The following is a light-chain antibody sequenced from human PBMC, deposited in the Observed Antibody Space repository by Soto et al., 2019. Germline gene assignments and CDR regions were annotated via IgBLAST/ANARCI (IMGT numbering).Light chain of an antibody. CDR1: QSVSSNY. V-gene: IGKV3-20*01. CDR3: QQYGSSPWT. Sequence: EIVLTQCPVTLSLSPGERATLACRASQSVSSNYLAWYQQKPGQAPRLLIYGASSRATGIPDRFGGSGSGTDFTLTISRLEPEDFAVYYCQQYGSSPWTFGQGTKVDIK. J-gene: IGKJ1*01. CDR2: GAS.